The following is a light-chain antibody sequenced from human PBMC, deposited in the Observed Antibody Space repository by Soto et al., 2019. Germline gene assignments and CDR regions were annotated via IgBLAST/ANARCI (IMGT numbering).Light chain of an antibody. J-gene: IGLJ1*01. V-gene: IGLV2-14*01. CDR2: EVS. CDR3: SSYTSRSTLV. CDR1: SSDVGGYNY. Sequence: QSVLTQPASVSGSPGQSITISCTGTSSDVGGYNYVSWHQQHPGKAPKVMIYEVSNRPSGVSNRFSGSKSGNTASLTISGLQGEDEADYYCSSYTSRSTLVFGTGTKVTVL.